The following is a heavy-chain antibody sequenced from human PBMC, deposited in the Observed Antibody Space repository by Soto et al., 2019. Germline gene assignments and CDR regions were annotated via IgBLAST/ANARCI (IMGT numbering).Heavy chain of an antibody. CDR2: IYPGDSDT. CDR1: GYAFMTYC. D-gene: IGHD5-12*01. V-gene: IGHV5-51*01. J-gene: IGHJ6*02. Sequence: GESLKISCQVSGYAFMTYCVAWVLQMPWKGLEWMGIIYPGDSDTRYSPSFQGQVTISADKSISTAYLQWSSLKASDTAMYFCARTRGYTSTYYYYYGMDVWGQGATVTVSS. CDR3: ARTRGYTSTYYYYYGMDV.